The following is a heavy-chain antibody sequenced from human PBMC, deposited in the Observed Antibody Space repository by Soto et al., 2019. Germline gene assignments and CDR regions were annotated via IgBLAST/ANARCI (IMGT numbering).Heavy chain of an antibody. CDR2: MNPNSNNT. CDR3: ARSDGYHFNRLDS. Sequence: QVQLVQSGAEVKTPGASVKVSCKASGYTFASYDMNWVRQAPGQGLEWMGWMNPNSNNTGYAQKFQGRLTMTRDIALSIAHMELSSLRNEDTAVYYCARSDGYHFNRLDSWGQGTLVTVSA. J-gene: IGHJ5*01. CDR1: GYTFASYD. D-gene: IGHD2-21*01. V-gene: IGHV1-8*01.